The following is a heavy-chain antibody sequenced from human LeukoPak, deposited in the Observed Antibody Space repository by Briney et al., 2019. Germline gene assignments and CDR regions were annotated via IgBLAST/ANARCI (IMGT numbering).Heavy chain of an antibody. Sequence: PGGSLRLSCTVSGFTVSSNSMSWVRQAPGKGLEWVSFIYSDNTHYSDSVKGRFTISRDNSKNTLYLQMNGLRAEDTAVYCCAKLLYYYDSSQPYWGQGTLVTVSS. J-gene: IGHJ4*02. D-gene: IGHD3-22*01. CDR2: IYSDNT. CDR1: GFTVSSNS. CDR3: AKLLYYYDSSQPY. V-gene: IGHV3-53*01.